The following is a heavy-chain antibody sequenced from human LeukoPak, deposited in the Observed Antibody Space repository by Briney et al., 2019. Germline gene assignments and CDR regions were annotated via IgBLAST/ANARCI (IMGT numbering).Heavy chain of an antibody. CDR1: SGSISTYY. J-gene: IGHJ4*02. Sequence: PSETLSLTCTVSSGSISTYYWSWIRQPPGKGLEWIGYIHYTGSTNYNPSLKSRVSISIDTSKNQFSLKLSSVTAADTAVYYCARSSGSRYYIDYWGQGTLGTVSS. D-gene: IGHD1-26*01. CDR3: ARSSGSRYYIDY. V-gene: IGHV4-59*01. CDR2: IHYTGST.